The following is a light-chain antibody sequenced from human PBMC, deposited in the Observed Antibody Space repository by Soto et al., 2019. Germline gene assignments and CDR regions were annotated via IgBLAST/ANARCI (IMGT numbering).Light chain of an antibody. J-gene: IGKJ1*01. CDR2: DVS. V-gene: IGKV1-5*01. Sequence: EIQMTQSPSSLSASVGDRVTITCRASQTISSGLAWYQQKPGKAPKLLIYDVSSLESGVPSRFSGSGSGTEFTPTISSLQPDDFATYYCQQYNSYSRPFGQGTKVDIK. CDR1: QTISSG. CDR3: QQYNSYSRP.